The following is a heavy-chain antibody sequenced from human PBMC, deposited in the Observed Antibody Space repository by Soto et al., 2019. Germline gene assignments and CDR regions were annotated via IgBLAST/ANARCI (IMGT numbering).Heavy chain of an antibody. D-gene: IGHD3-3*01. CDR3: AKGGRITIFGVVIIRYYYYMDV. J-gene: IGHJ6*03. CDR1: GFTFSSYA. Sequence: EVQLLESGGGLVQPGGSLRLSCAASGFTFSSYAMSWVRQAPGKGLEWVSAISGSGGSTYYADSVKGRFTISRDNSKNTLYLQMNSRRAEDTAVYYCAKGGRITIFGVVIIRYYYYMDVWGKGTTVTVSS. CDR2: ISGSGGST. V-gene: IGHV3-23*01.